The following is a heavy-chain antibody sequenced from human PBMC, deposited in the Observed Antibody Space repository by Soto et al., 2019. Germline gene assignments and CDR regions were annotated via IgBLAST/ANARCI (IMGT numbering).Heavy chain of an antibody. CDR2: IIPILGIA. CDR3: ARAIAQYYYDSSGYSRYYFDY. Sequence: SVKVSCKASGGTFSSYTISWVRQAPGQGLEWMGRIIPILGIANYAQKFQGRVTITADKSTSTAYMELSSLRSEDTAVYYCARAIAQYYYDSSGYSRYYFDYWGQGTRVTVSS. V-gene: IGHV1-69*02. D-gene: IGHD3-22*01. J-gene: IGHJ4*02. CDR1: GGTFSSYT.